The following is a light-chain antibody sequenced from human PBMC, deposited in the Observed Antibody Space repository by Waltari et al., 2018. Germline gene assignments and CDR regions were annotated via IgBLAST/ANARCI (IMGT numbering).Light chain of an antibody. CDR3: QQYNQWPPIT. J-gene: IGKJ4*01. V-gene: IGKV3-15*01. CDR2: GAS. Sequence: EIMMTQSPASLSVSTGDRVMLSCRASESVRSNLAWYQQKPGQSPRMIVYGASMRATGVPARFSGSGFGTDFTLTITSLQSEDVAVYFCQQYNQWPPITFGGGTRVEI. CDR1: ESVRSN.